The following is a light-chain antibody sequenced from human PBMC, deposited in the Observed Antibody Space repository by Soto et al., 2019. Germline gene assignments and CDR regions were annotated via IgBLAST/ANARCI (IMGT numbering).Light chain of an antibody. Sequence: EVVMTQSPASLSASPGARVTLSGRCSQNIRSSLAWYQQRPGQAPRLLLYDASTRATSIPTRFSGGGSGTAFTLTTSRLEHEDFAVYYCQQYGSSPPITVGQVTRLEIK. CDR2: DAS. V-gene: IGKV3-20*01. CDR1: QNIRSS. J-gene: IGKJ5*01. CDR3: QQYGSSPPIT.